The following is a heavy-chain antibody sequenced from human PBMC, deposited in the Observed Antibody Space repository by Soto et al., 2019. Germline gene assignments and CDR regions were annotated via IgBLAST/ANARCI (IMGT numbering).Heavy chain of an antibody. CDR2: ISYDGSNK. J-gene: IGHJ5*02. Sequence: GGSLRLSCAASGFTFSSYAMHWVRQAPGKGLEWVAVISYDGSNKYYADSVKGRFTISRDNSKNTLNLQMNSLRAEDTAVYYCARDPTLILYYYDSSGYWFDPWGQGTLVTVSS. CDR1: GFTFSSYA. D-gene: IGHD3-22*01. V-gene: IGHV3-30-3*01. CDR3: ARDPTLILYYYDSSGYWFDP.